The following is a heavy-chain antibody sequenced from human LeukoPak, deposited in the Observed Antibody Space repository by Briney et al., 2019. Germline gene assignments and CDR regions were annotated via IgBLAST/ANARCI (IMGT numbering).Heavy chain of an antibody. CDR3: AKEGDY. CDR2: ISSSGGTT. CDR1: GFTFRNAW. Sequence: GGSLRLSCAGSGFTFRNAWMSWVRQAPGKGLEWVSAISSSGGTTYYADSVKGRFTISRDNSKNTLYLLMNGLRAEDTAVYYCAKEGDYWGQGTLVTVSS. V-gene: IGHV3-23*01. J-gene: IGHJ4*02.